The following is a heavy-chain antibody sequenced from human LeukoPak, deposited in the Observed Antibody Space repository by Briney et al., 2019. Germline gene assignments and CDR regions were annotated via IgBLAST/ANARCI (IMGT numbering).Heavy chain of an antibody. CDR3: ARHSSGSLYYFDY. J-gene: IGHJ4*02. CDR1: GGSISSYY. V-gene: IGHV4-59*08. D-gene: IGHD3-22*01. CDR2: IYYSGST. Sequence: SETLSLTCTVSGGSISSYYWSWLRQPPGKGLEWIGYIYYSGSTNYNPSLKSRVTISVDTSKNQFSLKLSSVTAADTAVYYCARHSSGSLYYFDYWGQGTLVTVSS.